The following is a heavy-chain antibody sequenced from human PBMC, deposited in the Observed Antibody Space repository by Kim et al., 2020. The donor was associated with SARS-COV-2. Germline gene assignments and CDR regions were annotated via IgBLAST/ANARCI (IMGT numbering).Heavy chain of an antibody. CDR3: AKGYAVSGRSHSFDY. J-gene: IGHJ4*02. CDR2: ISTNGGET. CDR1: GFVFSSCG. D-gene: IGHD6-19*01. Sequence: GGSLRLSCAASGFVFSSCGMPWVRQAPGKGLEWVSIISTNGGETFYAGSVRGRFTISRDNSKNMLYLQMNSLRAEDTALYYCAKGYAVSGRSHSFDYWGQGNLVTVS. V-gene: IGHV3-23*01.